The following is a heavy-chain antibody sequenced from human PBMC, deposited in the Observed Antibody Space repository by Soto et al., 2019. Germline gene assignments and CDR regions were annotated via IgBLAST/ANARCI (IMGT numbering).Heavy chain of an antibody. CDR3: ARDIALQHYYYYGMDF. Sequence: QVQLVESGGGVVQPGRSLRLSCAASGFTFSSYAMHWVRQAPGKGLEWVAVISYDGSNKYYADSVKGRFTISRDNSKNTLYLQMNSLRAEDTAVYYCARDIALQHYYYYGMDFWGQGTTVTVSS. J-gene: IGHJ6*02. V-gene: IGHV3-30-3*01. CDR2: ISYDGSNK. D-gene: IGHD6-13*01. CDR1: GFTFSSYA.